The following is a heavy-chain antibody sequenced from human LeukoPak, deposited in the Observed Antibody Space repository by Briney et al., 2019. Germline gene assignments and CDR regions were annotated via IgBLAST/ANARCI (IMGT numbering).Heavy chain of an antibody. CDR3: ARGTVASAGIDY. CDR2: ISGSGGST. D-gene: IGHD6-13*01. CDR1: GFTFSSYA. Sequence: GGSLRLSCAASGFTFSSYAMSWVRQAPGKGLEWVSAISGSGGSTYYADSVKGRFTISRDNSKNTLYLQMNSLRGEDTAVYHCARGTVASAGIDYWGQGSLVTVSS. J-gene: IGHJ4*02. V-gene: IGHV3-23*01.